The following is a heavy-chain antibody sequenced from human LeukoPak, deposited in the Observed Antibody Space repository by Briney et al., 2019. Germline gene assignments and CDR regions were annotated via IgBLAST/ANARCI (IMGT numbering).Heavy chain of an antibody. CDR3: TRVSGGYDMSDY. D-gene: IGHD3-9*01. CDR1: GFTFSSFW. V-gene: IGHV3-7*03. J-gene: IGHJ4*02. Sequence: AGGSLRLSCAASGFTFSSFWMSWVRQAPGKGLGWVANIRKDGSLQYYVDSVEGRFTISRDNAKNSLYLQMNTLRADDTAVYYCTRVSGGYDMSDYWGQGTLVTVSS. CDR2: IRKDGSLQ.